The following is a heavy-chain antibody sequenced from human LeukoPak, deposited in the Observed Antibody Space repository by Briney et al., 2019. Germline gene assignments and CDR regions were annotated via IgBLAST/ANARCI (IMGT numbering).Heavy chain of an antibody. CDR1: GFTFSDYY. CDR2: ISSGGSPT. D-gene: IGHD4-23*01. Sequence: GGSLRLSCAASGFTFSDYYMSWIRQAPGKGLEWVAYISSGGSPTYYLDSVKGRFTISRDNAKNSLYLQMNSLRAEDTAVYYCARDDYGGRGEFDYWGQGTLVTVSS. CDR3: ARDDYGGRGEFDY. V-gene: IGHV3-11*04. J-gene: IGHJ4*02.